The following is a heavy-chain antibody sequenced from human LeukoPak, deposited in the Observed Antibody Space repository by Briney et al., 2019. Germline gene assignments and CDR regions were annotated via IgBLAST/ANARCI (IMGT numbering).Heavy chain of an antibody. CDR1: GYTFTSYG. D-gene: IGHD5-18*01. V-gene: IGHV1-18*01. CDR3: ARVDHSGYSYGLAPNFDY. Sequence: GASVKVSCKASGYTFTSYGISWVRQAPGQGLEWMGWISAYNGNTNYAQKLQGRVTMTTDTSTSTAYMELRSLRSDDTAVYYCARVDHSGYSYGLAPNFDYWGQGTLVTVSS. CDR2: ISAYNGNT. J-gene: IGHJ4*02.